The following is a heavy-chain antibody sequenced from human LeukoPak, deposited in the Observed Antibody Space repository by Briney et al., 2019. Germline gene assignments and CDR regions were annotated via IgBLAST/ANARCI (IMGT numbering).Heavy chain of an antibody. V-gene: IGHV4-34*01. CDR2: INHSGST. CDR3: ARVYRTYYGSGSYYFDY. D-gene: IGHD3-10*01. CDR1: GGSFSGYY. Sequence: PSETLSLTCAVYGGSFSGYYWSWIRQPPGKGLEWIGEINHSGSTNYNPSLKSRVTISVDTSKNQFSLKLSSVIAADTAVYYCARVYRTYYGSGSYYFDYWGQGTLVTVSS. J-gene: IGHJ4*02.